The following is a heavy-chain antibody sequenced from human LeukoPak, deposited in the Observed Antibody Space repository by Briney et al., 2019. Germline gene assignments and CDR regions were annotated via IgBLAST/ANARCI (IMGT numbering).Heavy chain of an antibody. V-gene: IGHV3-23*01. D-gene: IGHD2-15*01. CDR3: AKANVVAAMADWFDP. CDR2: ISGSGGST. CDR1: GFTFSSYA. Sequence: PGGSLKLSCAASGFTFSSYAMSWVRQAPGKGLEWVSAISGSGGSTYYADSVKGRFTISRDNSKNTLYLQMNSLRAEDTAVYYCAKANVVAAMADWFDPWGQGTLVTVSS. J-gene: IGHJ5*02.